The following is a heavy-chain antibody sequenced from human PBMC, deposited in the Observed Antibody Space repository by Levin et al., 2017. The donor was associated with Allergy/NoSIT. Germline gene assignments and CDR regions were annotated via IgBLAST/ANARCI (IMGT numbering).Heavy chain of an antibody. CDR2: FDPEDGET. D-gene: IGHD4-23*01. V-gene: IGHV1-24*01. CDR3: VGWNLRRGSYYFDY. J-gene: IGHJ4*02. Sequence: GASVKVSCKVSGYTLTELSMHWVRQAPGKGLEWMGGFDPEDGETIYAQKFQGRVTMTEDTSTDTAYMELSSLRSEDTAVYYCVGWNLRRGSYYFDYWGQGTLVTVSS. CDR1: GYTLTELS.